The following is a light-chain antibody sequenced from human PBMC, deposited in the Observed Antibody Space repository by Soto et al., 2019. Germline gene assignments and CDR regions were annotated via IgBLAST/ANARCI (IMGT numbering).Light chain of an antibody. CDR3: QQYNSYSEWT. CDR1: QSINSW. J-gene: IGKJ1*01. V-gene: IGKV1-5*01. Sequence: DIQMTQSPSTLSASVRDRATITCRASQSINSWLAWYQQKPGKAPKLLIYDASSLESGVPSRFSRSGSGTEFTLTISSLQPDDFATYYCQQYNSYSEWTFGQGTKVDIK. CDR2: DAS.